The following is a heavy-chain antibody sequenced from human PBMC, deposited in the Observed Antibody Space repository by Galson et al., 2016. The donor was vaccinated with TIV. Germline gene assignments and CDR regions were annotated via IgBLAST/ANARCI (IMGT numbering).Heavy chain of an antibody. D-gene: IGHD3-22*01. CDR2: LYHSGST. Sequence: SETLSLTCSVSGYSITGIYYWGWIRQPPGKGLEWIGSLYHSGSTYYNPSLKSRVTISLDTSKNQLSLKVKSVTAADTAVYYCARLRGRSSGYDWGQGTLVIVSS. V-gene: IGHV4-38-2*01. CDR3: ARLRGRSSGYD. J-gene: IGHJ4*02. CDR1: GYSITGIYY.